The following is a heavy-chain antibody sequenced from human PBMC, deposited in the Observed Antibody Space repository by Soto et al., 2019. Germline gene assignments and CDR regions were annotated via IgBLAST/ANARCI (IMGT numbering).Heavy chain of an antibody. Sequence: QLHLVQSGAVVKKPGASVTVSCSASGYPVTAYYMHWVRQAPGRGLEWMGGINPATGAAKYTQTFRGRVIMTRDRSRSTVLMELGGLASEETGVFYCARGGGVGVAGSAAFDMWGQGTLVTVSS. D-gene: IGHD3-3*01. J-gene: IGHJ3*02. CDR3: ARGGGVGVAGSAAFDM. CDR1: GYPVTAYY. CDR2: INPATGAA. V-gene: IGHV1-2*02.